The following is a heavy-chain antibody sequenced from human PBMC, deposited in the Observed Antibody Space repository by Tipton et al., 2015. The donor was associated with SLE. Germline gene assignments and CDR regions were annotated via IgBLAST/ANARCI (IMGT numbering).Heavy chain of an antibody. CDR2: MNPDTSHT. Sequence: QVQLVQSGAEVKKPGASVKVSCKASGYTFTSYEINWVRQATGQGLEWMGWMNPDTSHTGHAQKFQGRLTMTRNTSISTAFMELTSLRSEDTALYYCVRGADDVFDIWGQGTMVTVSS. CDR3: VRGADDVFDI. CDR1: GYTFTSYE. J-gene: IGHJ3*02. V-gene: IGHV1-8*01.